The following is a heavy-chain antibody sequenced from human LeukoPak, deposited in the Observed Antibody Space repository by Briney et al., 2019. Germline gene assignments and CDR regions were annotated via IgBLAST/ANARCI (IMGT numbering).Heavy chain of an antibody. CDR1: GFTFSNHT. D-gene: IGHD4-17*01. J-gene: IGHJ4*02. CDR2: ISGSGRST. Sequence: GGSLRLSCAASGFTFSNHTMTWVRQAPGKGLECVSVISGSGRSTYYADSVKGRFTISRDNSKNTLYLQMNSLRAEDTAVYYCAKGHTDFGTGFDLWGRGTLVTVSS. CDR3: AKGHTDFGTGFDL. V-gene: IGHV3-23*01.